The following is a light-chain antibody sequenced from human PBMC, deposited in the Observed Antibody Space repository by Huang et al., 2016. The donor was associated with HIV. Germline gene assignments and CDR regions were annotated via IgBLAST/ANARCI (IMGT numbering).Light chain of an antibody. V-gene: IGKV3-15*01. CDR3: QQYYKLYT. CDR1: QSVGST. CDR2: GAS. J-gene: IGKJ2*01. Sequence: IVMTQSPGTLSVSPGERATLSCRASQSVGSTLGWYQQKPGQSPRPLIYGASTRATGIPARVSGSGSGTEFTLTISSLQSEDFAVYYCQQYYKLYTFGQGTKLEIK.